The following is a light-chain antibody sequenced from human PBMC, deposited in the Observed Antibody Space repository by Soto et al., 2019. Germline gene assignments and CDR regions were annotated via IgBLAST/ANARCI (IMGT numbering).Light chain of an antibody. CDR1: QGISSY. CDR3: QLYYSFPLT. J-gene: IGKJ4*01. V-gene: IGKV1D-8*01. Sequence: VIGMTQSPSLLSASTGARSTLTCMMSQGISSYLAWYQQKPGKAPELLIYAASTLQSGVPSRFSGSGSGTDFPLTISCLQSEDFATYYCQLYYSFPLTVGEGTKVEI. CDR2: AAS.